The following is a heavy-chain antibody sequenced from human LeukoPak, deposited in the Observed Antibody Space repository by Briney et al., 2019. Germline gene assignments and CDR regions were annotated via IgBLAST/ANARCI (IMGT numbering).Heavy chain of an antibody. CDR1: GGSISSYY. CDR2: IYYSGST. J-gene: IGHJ4*02. Sequence: LETLSLTCTVSGGSISSYYWSWIRQPPGKGLEWIGYIYYSGSTNYNPSLKSRVTISVDTSKNQFSLRLSSVTAADTAVYYCARRGYCSGTSCYIFDYWGQGTLVTVSS. D-gene: IGHD2-2*02. V-gene: IGHV4-59*08. CDR3: ARRGYCSGTSCYIFDY.